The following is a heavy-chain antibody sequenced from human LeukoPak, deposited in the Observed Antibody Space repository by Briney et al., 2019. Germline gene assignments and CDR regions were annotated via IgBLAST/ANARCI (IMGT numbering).Heavy chain of an antibody. CDR3: ARGRGYCSSTSCYHFDY. J-gene: IGHJ4*02. V-gene: IGHV1-8*03. Sequence: ASVKVSCKXSGYTFTSYDINWVRQATGQGLEWMGWMNPNSGNTGYAQKFQGRVTITRNTSISTAYMELSSLRSEDTAVYYCARGRGYCSSTSCYHFDYWGQGTLVTVSS. CDR2: MNPNSGNT. CDR1: GYTFTSYD. D-gene: IGHD2-2*01.